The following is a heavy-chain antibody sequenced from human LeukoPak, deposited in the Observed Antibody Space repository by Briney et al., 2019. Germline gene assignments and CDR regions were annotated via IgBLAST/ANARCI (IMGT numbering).Heavy chain of an antibody. J-gene: IGHJ6*02. D-gene: IGHD2-2*01. CDR1: GFTFSNAW. CDR3: TTDLGPPDCSSTSCYLYYGMDV. CDR2: IKSKADGGTT. V-gene: IGHV3-15*01. Sequence: PGGSLRLSCAASGFTFSNAWMSWVRQAPGKGLEWVGRIKSKADGGTTDYAAPVKGRFTISRDDSKNTLYLQMNSLKTEDTAVYYCTTDLGPPDCSSTSCYLYYGMDVWGQGTTVTVSS.